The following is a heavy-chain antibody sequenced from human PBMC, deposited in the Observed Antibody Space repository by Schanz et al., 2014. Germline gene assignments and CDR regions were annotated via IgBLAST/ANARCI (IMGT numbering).Heavy chain of an antibody. Sequence: EVQLVESGGGLVQPGGSLRLSCAASGFTVSNNYMSWVRQAPGKGLECVSIIYSDGSTYYVDSVKGRFIISRDNSKNTVYLQMNSLRAEDTAVYYCARDGEYSSSSLSYFYDAMDVWGQGTTVTVSS. V-gene: IGHV3-66*01. D-gene: IGHD6-6*01. CDR3: ARDGEYSSSSLSYFYDAMDV. CDR1: GFTVSNNY. CDR2: IYSDGST. J-gene: IGHJ6*02.